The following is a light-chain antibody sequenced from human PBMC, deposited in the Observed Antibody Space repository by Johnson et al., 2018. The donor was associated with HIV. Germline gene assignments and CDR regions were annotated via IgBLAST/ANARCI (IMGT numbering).Light chain of an antibody. CDR2: DNN. CDR3: GTWDNSLNVYV. CDR1: SSNIENNY. J-gene: IGLJ1*01. V-gene: IGLV1-51*01. Sequence: VLTQPPSVSAASGQKVDISCSGSSSNIENNYLSWYQQLPHTAPKLLISDNNKRPSGIPDRFSGSKSGATATLAITGLQTGDEADYYCGTWDNSLNVYVFGTGTKVTVL.